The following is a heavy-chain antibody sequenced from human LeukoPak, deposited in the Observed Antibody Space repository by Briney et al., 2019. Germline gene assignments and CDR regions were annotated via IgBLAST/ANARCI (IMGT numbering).Heavy chain of an antibody. J-gene: IGHJ4*02. V-gene: IGHV3-23*01. CDR2: ISSSGSNT. Sequence: GGSLRLSCAASEFTYDMNWVRQAPGKGLECVSAISSSGSNTYYADSVKGRFTISRDTSKNTLYLQMDNLRVEDTAVYYCVKGFHFDWWGQGTLVIVSS. CDR1: EFTYD. CDR3: VKGFHFDW.